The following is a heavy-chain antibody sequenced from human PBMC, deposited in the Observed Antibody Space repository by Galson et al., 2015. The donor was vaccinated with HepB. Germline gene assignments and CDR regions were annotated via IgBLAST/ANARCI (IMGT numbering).Heavy chain of an antibody. CDR3: AKWGADAFDI. Sequence: SLRLSCAASGFTFSSYTMNWVRQAPGKGLEWVSSITSSSSSIYYADSVKGHYADSVKGRFTISRDNAKNSLYLQMNSLRAEDTAVYYCAKWGADAFDIWGQGTMVTVSS. D-gene: IGHD1-26*01. V-gene: IGHV3-21*01. CDR2: ITSSSSSI. J-gene: IGHJ3*02. CDR1: GFTFSSYT.